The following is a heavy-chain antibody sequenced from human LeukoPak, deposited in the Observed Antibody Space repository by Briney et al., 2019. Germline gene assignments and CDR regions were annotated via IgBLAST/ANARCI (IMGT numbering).Heavy chain of an antibody. J-gene: IGHJ4*02. CDR3: ALLGSSALDY. CDR1: GDSISSYY. Sequence: PSETLSLTCTVSGDSISSYYYNWIRRPAGKGLEWIGRIYRCGTTYYNPSLKSRLTMSVDTSKNQFSLKLTSVTAADTALYFCALLGSSALDYWGQGALVTVSS. CDR2: IYRCGTT. D-gene: IGHD3-22*01. V-gene: IGHV4-4*07.